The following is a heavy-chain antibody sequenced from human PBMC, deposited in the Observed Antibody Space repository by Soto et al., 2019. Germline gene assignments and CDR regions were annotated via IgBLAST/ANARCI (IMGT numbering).Heavy chain of an antibody. D-gene: IGHD6-19*01. CDR1: GFMFSSYW. J-gene: IGHJ3*02. CDR2: IKPDGGEK. Sequence: GGSLRLSCAGSGFMFSSYWINWVRQAPGKGLEWVASIKPDGGEKNYVDSVKGRFTISRDNAKNSLYLQMNSLRAEDTALYYCAKGQKAVASDGFDIWGQGTMVTVSS. CDR3: AKGQKAVASDGFDI. V-gene: IGHV3-7*03.